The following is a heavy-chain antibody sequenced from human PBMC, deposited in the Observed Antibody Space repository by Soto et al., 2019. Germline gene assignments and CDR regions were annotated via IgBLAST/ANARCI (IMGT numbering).Heavy chain of an antibody. J-gene: IGHJ6*03. Sequence: GGSLRLSCAASGFTFSSYAMSWVRQAPGKGLEWVSAISGSGGSTYYADSVKGRFTISRDNSKNTLYLQMNSLRAEDTAVYHCAKIRGTSAYYYYYLDCWGKGTTVTVAS. CDR3: AKIRGTSAYYYYYLDC. CDR2: ISGSGGST. CDR1: GFTFSSYA. V-gene: IGHV3-23*01. D-gene: IGHD1-1*01.